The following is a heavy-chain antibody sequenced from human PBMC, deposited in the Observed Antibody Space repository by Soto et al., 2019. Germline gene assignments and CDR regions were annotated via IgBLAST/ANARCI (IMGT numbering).Heavy chain of an antibody. D-gene: IGHD6-19*01. CDR2: VDWDDDK. Sequence: ASGPTLVNPTQTLTLTCTFSGFSLSTNGMCVSWIRQPPGKALEWLALVDWDDDKFYSISLRTRLTISRDTSKNQVVLTMTDMDPVDTATYYCARTPLTTGWSVDYWGQGTLVTVSS. J-gene: IGHJ4*02. CDR1: GFSLSTNGMC. V-gene: IGHV2-70*01. CDR3: ARTPLTTGWSVDY.